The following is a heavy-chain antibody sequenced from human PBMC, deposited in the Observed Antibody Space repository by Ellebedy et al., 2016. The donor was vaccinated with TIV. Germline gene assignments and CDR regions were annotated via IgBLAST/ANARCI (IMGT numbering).Heavy chain of an antibody. CDR3: ARLPTAFSAGTV. D-gene: IGHD6-19*01. Sequence: SETLSLTCTVSGGSISSGDYYWSWIRQPPGKGLEWIGYIYYSGSTYYNPSLKSRVTISVDTSKNQFSLKLNSVTAADTAVYYCARLPTAFSAGTVWGQGTLVTVSS. CDR2: IYYSGST. V-gene: IGHV4-30-4*01. J-gene: IGHJ4*02. CDR1: GGSISSGDYY.